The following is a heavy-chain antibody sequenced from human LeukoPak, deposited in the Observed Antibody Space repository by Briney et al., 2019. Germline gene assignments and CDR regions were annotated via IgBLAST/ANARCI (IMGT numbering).Heavy chain of an antibody. CDR2: IDLDDNI. V-gene: IGHV2-70*01. J-gene: IGHJ4*02. CDR3: ARTSHSGVWYDLDY. Sequence: SGPALVKPTQTLTLTCTFSGFSLSTRGMRVSWIRQPPGKALEWLALIDLDDNIYYSTSLRPRLTISTDTSKNQVVLTMTNMSPVDTATYYCARTSHSGVWYDLDYWGQGTVVTVSS. CDR1: GFSLSTRGMR. D-gene: IGHD6-19*01.